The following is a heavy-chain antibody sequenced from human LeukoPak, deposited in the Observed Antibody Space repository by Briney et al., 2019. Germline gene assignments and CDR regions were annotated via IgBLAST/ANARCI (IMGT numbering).Heavy chain of an antibody. CDR2: IIPIFGTA. CDR3: ARESGWYGRAGPPHYYYYMDV. CDR1: GGTFSSYA. D-gene: IGHD6-19*01. J-gene: IGHJ6*03. Sequence: GASVKVSCKASGGTFSSYAISWVRQAPGQGLEWMGGIIPIFGTANYAQKFQGRVTITADKSTSTAYMELSSLRSEDTAVYYCARESGWYGRAGPPHYYYYMDVWGKGTTVTVSS. V-gene: IGHV1-69*06.